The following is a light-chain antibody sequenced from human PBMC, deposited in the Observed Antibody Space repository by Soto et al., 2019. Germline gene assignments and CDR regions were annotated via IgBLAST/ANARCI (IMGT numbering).Light chain of an antibody. V-gene: IGLV4-69*01. Sequence: QPVLTQSPSASASLGASVKLTCTLSSGYSRYAISWHQQQPEKGPRFLMKLNSDGSHDKGDGIPDRFSGSSSGAERYLTISRLQSEDEADYYCQTWGTDIPVVFGGGTQLTVL. CDR2: LNSDGSH. CDR3: QTWGTDIPVV. CDR1: SGYSRYA. J-gene: IGLJ2*01.